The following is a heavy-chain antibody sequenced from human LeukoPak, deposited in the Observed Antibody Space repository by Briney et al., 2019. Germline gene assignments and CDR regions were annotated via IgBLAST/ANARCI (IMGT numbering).Heavy chain of an antibody. D-gene: IGHD6-13*01. Sequence: ASVQVSCKASGFTFTGYYIHWVRQAPGQGREWMGWINPNSGDTNYAQKFQGRVTMTRDTSITTAYMELTRLTSDDTAVYYCARRLSTWSEGWFDPWGQGTLVTVST. CDR2: INPNSGDT. V-gene: IGHV1-2*02. J-gene: IGHJ5*02. CDR3: ARRLSTWSEGWFDP. CDR1: GFTFTGYY.